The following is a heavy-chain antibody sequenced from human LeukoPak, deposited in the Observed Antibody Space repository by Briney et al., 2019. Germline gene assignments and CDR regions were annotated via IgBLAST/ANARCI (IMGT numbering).Heavy chain of an antibody. CDR1: GYTFTKYG. Sequence: VASVTVSCKASGYTFTKYGIGWVRQAPGQGLEGMGWISDYNGNTNYAQKLQGRVTMTRDTSTSTAYMELRSLRSDDTAVYYCASTYYYDSSGSPRDAFDIWGQGTMVTVSS. D-gene: IGHD3-22*01. J-gene: IGHJ3*02. CDR3: ASTYYYDSSGSPRDAFDI. V-gene: IGHV1-18*01. CDR2: ISDYNGNT.